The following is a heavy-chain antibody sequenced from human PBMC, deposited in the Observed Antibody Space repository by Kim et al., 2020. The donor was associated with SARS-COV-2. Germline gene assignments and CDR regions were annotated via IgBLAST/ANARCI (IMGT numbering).Heavy chain of an antibody. V-gene: IGHV1-46*01. Sequence: ASVKVSCKASGYTFTSYYMHWVRQAPGQGLEWMGIINPSGGSTSYAQKFQGRVTMTRDTSTSTVYMALSSLRSEDTAVYYCAKSPTYDYYYYGMDVWGQGTTVTVSS. CDR2: INPSGGST. CDR3: AKSPTYDYYYYGMDV. D-gene: IGHD3-22*01. J-gene: IGHJ6*02. CDR1: GYTFTSYY.